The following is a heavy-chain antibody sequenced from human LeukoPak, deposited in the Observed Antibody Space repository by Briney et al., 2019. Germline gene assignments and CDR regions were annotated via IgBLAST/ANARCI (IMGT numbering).Heavy chain of an antibody. CDR1: GFSLFTRGVA. Sequence: GPTLVNPTQTLTLTCTFSGFSLFTRGVAVGWIRQPQGKALEGLALFYWNDDKRYSPSLKSRLTITKDTSKNQVVLTMTNMDPVDTATYYCAHRLYDTSGGYFDYWGQGTLVTVPS. CDR3: AHRLYDTSGGYFDY. J-gene: IGHJ4*02. V-gene: IGHV2-5*01. CDR2: FYWNDDK. D-gene: IGHD3-22*01.